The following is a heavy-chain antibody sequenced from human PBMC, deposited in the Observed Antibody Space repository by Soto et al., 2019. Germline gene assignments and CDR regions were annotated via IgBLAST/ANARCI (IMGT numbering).Heavy chain of an antibody. D-gene: IGHD6-13*01. V-gene: IGHV1-69*01. CDR1: EGTFNSYA. J-gene: IGHJ4*02. CDR2: IIPYYNTL. CDR3: ASGASRWYPYFFDS. Sequence: QAQVVQSGAEVRKPGSSVKLSCKASEGTFNSYAIAWVRQAPGQGLEWMGGIIPYYNTLNYAQKFQDRVTNSADDSTNTVYMELRSLRSDDTAVYFCASGASRWYPYFFDSWAQGTLVTGSS.